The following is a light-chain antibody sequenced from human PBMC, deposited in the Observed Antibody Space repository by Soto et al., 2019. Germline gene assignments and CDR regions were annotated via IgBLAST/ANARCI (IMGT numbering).Light chain of an antibody. CDR1: SSDVGGYNY. CDR3: SSYTISSTYV. Sequence: QSALTQPASVSGSPGQSITISCTGTSSDVGGYNYVSWYQQHPGKAPKLMIYEVSNRPSGVSNRFSGSKSGNTAFLTISGLQAEDEADYYCSSYTISSTYVFGTGTKLTVL. CDR2: EVS. J-gene: IGLJ1*01. V-gene: IGLV2-14*01.